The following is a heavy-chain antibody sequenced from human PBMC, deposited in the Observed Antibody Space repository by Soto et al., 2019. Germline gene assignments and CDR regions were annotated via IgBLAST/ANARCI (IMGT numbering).Heavy chain of an antibody. Sequence: LRLSCAAPGFTFKDSYMSWVRQAPGEGLEWVAYISNGGSDMYYADSVKGRFTISRDNAKNSLYLQMNSLRAEDTAIYYCAKDSSSWPYWGQGALVTVSS. CDR1: GFTFKDSY. CDR3: AKDSSSWPY. V-gene: IGHV3-11*01. D-gene: IGHD6-13*01. CDR2: ISNGGSDM. J-gene: IGHJ4*02.